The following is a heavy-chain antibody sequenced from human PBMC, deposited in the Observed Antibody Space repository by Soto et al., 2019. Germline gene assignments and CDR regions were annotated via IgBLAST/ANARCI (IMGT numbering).Heavy chain of an antibody. CDR1: GYTFTSYC. CDR2: ISAYNGNT. Sequence: ASVKVSCKASGYTFTSYCISWVRQAPGQGLEWMGWISAYNGNTKYAQKLQGRVTMTTDTSTSTAYMELRSLRSDDTAVYYCARDLAVGLVDYWGQGSLVTVSS. V-gene: IGHV1-18*01. J-gene: IGHJ4*02. D-gene: IGHD6-19*01. CDR3: ARDLAVGLVDY.